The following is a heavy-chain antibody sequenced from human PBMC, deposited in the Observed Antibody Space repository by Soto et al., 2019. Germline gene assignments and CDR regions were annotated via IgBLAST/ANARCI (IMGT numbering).Heavy chain of an antibody. Sequence: ASVTVSCKASGYTFTDYYLLWVRQAPGHGLGWMGWLNPDSGVTRFAQKFQDRVTLTRDTSINTAYMELSRLTSDDTAVYYCTRASAVAGGSSNSLPNAYWGQGTLVTVSS. D-gene: IGHD6-19*01. CDR1: GYTFTDYY. CDR3: TRASAVAGGSSNSLPNAY. V-gene: IGHV1-2*02. J-gene: IGHJ4*02. CDR2: LNPDSGVT.